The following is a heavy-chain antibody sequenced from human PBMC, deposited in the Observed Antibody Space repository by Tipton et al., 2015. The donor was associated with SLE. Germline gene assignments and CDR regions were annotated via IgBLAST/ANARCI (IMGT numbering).Heavy chain of an antibody. CDR1: GGSIFNYY. J-gene: IGHJ3*02. CDR3: ARRGYSGSPVGAFDI. Sequence: GLVKPSETLSLTCIVSGGSIFNYYWSWIRQPPGKGLEWIGNIYDSGNTNYNPSLKSRVTISLHTSKNQFSLRLSSVTAADTAVYYCARRGYSGSPVGAFDIWGQGTMVTVSS. D-gene: IGHD1-26*01. V-gene: IGHV4-59*08. CDR2: IYDSGNT.